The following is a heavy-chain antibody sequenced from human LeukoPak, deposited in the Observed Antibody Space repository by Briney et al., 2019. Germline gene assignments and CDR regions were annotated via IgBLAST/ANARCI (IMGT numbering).Heavy chain of an antibody. J-gene: IGHJ3*02. D-gene: IGHD6-19*01. V-gene: IGHV3-74*01. CDR1: GFTFSSYW. CDR2: INTDGSST. CDR3: AKDTYSSGWSGRNAFDI. Sequence: PGGSLRLSCAASGFTFSSYWMHWVRQAPGKGLVWVSRINTDGSSTSYADSVKGRFTISRDNAKNTLYLQMNSLRAEDTAVYYCAKDTYSSGWSGRNAFDIWGQGTMVTVSS.